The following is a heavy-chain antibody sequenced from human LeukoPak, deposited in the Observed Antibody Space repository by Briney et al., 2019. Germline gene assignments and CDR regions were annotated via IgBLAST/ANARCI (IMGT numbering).Heavy chain of an antibody. D-gene: IGHD2-2*01. CDR3: ARDWYYAIDY. CDR1: GFTFGTYW. CDR2: INSDGGTT. J-gene: IGHJ4*02. Sequence: PGGSLRLSCGASGFTFGTYWMHWVRQAPGKGLVWVSGINSDGGTTTYADSVKGRFTISRDNAKNTLYLQMNSLRVDDTAVYYCARDWYYAIDYWGQGTLVTVSS. V-gene: IGHV3-74*01.